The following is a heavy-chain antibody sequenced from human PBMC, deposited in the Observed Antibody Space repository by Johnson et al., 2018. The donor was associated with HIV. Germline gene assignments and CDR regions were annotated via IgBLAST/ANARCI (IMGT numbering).Heavy chain of an antibody. CDR2: ISWSSGSI. CDR1: GFTFDDYA. V-gene: IGHV3-9*01. CDR3: AREAAADAFDI. J-gene: IGHJ3*02. D-gene: IGHD6-13*01. Sequence: VLLVESGGGLIQPGRSLRLSCAASGFTFDDYAMHWVRQAPGMGLEWVSGISWSSGSICYAPSVEGRITISRDNAKNTLYLQMNSQRVEGTAVYYCAREAAADAFDIWGQGTMVTVSS.